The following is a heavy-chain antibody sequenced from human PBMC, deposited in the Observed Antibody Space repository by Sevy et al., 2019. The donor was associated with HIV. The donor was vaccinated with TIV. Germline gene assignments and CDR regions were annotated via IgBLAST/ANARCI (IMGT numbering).Heavy chain of an antibody. V-gene: IGHV3-49*03. CDR2: IRSKTYGGTT. D-gene: IGHD3-16*01. CDR3: ARVRGTISPYYYFGMDV. Sequence: GGSLRLSCTASGFNFGDYAMSWCRQAPGKGLEWIGFIRSKTYGGTTEYAASVKGRFTNSRDDSNSIAYLQMNSLKTEDTAVYYCARVRGTISPYYYFGMDVWGQGTTVTVSS. J-gene: IGHJ6*02. CDR1: GFNFGDYA.